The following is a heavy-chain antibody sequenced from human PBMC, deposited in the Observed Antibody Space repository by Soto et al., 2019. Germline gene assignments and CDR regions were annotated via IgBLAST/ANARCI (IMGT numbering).Heavy chain of an antibody. D-gene: IGHD3-22*01. J-gene: IGHJ3*02. CDR3: ATQSYYYDRSGYAYDAFDI. V-gene: IGHV1-69*06. CDR2: IIPIIGTA. CDR1: GGTFSSYP. Sequence: SVKVSCKASGGTFSSYPISWVRQAPGQGLEWIGGIIPIIGTAAYTQKFQGRVTITADKSTGTAYMVLSSLRSEDTALYYCATQSYYYDRSGYAYDAFDIWGQGTMVTV.